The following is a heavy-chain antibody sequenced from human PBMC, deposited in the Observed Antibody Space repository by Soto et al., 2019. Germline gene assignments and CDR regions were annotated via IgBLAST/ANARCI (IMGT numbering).Heavy chain of an antibody. CDR1: GGSISSYY. D-gene: IGHD2-2*01. J-gene: IGHJ5*02. CDR3: ARDQIPYCISTSCSWFDP. CDR2: IYYSGST. V-gene: IGHV4-59*12. Sequence: SETLSLTCTVSGGSISSYYWSWIRQPPGKGLEWIGYIYYSGSTNYNPSLKSRVTISVDTSKNQFSLKLSSVTAADTAVYYCARDQIPYCISTSCSWFDPWGQGTLVTVS.